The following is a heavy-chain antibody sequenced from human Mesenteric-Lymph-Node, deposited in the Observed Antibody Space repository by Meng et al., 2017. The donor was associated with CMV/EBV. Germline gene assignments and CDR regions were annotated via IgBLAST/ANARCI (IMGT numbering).Heavy chain of an antibody. CDR3: ARGILTGIFDY. D-gene: IGHD3-9*01. Sequence: GESLKISCAASGFSFSVYGMHWVRQAPGKGLEWVAFTRYDGNTEFYVDSVKGRFTISRDNSKNTLYLQMNSLRPEDTAVYYCARGILTGIFDYWGQGTLVTVSS. V-gene: IGHV3-30*02. J-gene: IGHJ4*02. CDR1: GFSFSVYG. CDR2: TRYDGNTE.